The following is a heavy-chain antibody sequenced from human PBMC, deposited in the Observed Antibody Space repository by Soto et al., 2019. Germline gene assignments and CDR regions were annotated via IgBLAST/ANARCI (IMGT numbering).Heavy chain of an antibody. CDR1: GFTVSSSY. D-gene: IGHD1-26*01. Sequence: EVQLVESGGGLIQPGGSLRLSCAASGFTVSSSYMTWVRQAPGKGLEWVSVIYSGGSTYYADSVKGRFTISRDNSKHTLYLLMNSLRAEDTAVYYCARDKSGSYDYWGQGTLVTVSS. CDR3: ARDKSGSYDY. J-gene: IGHJ4*02. V-gene: IGHV3-53*01. CDR2: IYSGGST.